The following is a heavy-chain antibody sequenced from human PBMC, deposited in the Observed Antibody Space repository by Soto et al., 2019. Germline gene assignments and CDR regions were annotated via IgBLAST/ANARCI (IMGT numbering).Heavy chain of an antibody. V-gene: IGHV3-20*04. D-gene: IGHD1-26*01. Sequence: DVQQVESGGGVARPGGSLRLSGVGSGFIFEDYVMNWVRQSPGKGLEWLSFINWSGESTVYGDSVRARFTISRDNAKNSLYLEMNSPSDEDTALYYCARNRRVGGYYFDYWGQGSLVTVSS. CDR2: INWSGEST. J-gene: IGHJ4*02. CDR1: GFIFEDYV. CDR3: ARNRRVGGYYFDY.